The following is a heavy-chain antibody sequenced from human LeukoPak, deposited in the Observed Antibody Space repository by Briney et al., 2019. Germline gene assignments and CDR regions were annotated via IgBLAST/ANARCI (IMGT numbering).Heavy chain of an antibody. CDR2: IYYSGST. V-gene: IGHV4-59*01. J-gene: IGHJ6*02. CDR1: GGSISSYY. Sequence: PSETLSLTCTVSGGSISSYYWSWIRQPPGKGLEWIGYIYYSGSTNYNPSLKSRVTISVDTSKNQFSLKLSSVTAADTAVYYCAREYNFWSDYTGNRGPYYYGLDVWGQGTTVTVSS. D-gene: IGHD3-3*01. CDR3: AREYNFWSDYTGNRGPYYYGLDV.